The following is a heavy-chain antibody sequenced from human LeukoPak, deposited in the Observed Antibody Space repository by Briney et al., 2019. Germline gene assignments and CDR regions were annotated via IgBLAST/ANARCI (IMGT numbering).Heavy chain of an antibody. D-gene: IGHD3-3*01. V-gene: IGHV1-69*02. CDR1: GGTFSSYT. CDR3: ATQITIFGVVIIPHFDY. J-gene: IGHJ4*02. CDR2: IIPILGIA. Sequence: AASVKVSCKASGGTFSSYTISWVRQAPGQGLEWMGRIIPILGIANYAQKFQGRVTITADKSTSTAYMELSSLRSEDTAVYYCATQITIFGVVIIPHFDYWGQGTLVTVSS.